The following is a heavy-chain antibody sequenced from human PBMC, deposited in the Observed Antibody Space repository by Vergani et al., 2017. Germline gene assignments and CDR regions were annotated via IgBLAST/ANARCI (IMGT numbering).Heavy chain of an antibody. CDR3: ARGHCSSTSCYDYYYYMDV. D-gene: IGHD2-2*01. Sequence: QVQLQESGPGLVKPSETLSLTCTVSGGSISSYYWSWIRQPPGKGLEWIGYIYYSGSTNYNPSLKSRVTISVDTSKNQFSLKPSSVTAADTAVYYCARGHCSSTSCYDYYYYMDVWGKGTTVTVSS. V-gene: IGHV4-59*01. CDR1: GGSISSYY. CDR2: IYYSGST. J-gene: IGHJ6*03.